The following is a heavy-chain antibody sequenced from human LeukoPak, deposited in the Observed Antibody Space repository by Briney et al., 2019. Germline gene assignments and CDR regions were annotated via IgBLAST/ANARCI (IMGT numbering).Heavy chain of an antibody. CDR3: ARHQAYSSGYYDARSNYFDY. CDR2: IYYSGST. V-gene: IGHV4-39*01. J-gene: IGHJ4*02. CDR1: GGSISSSSYY. D-gene: IGHD3-22*01. Sequence: SETLSLTCTVSGGSISSSSYYWGWIRQPPGKGLEWIGSIYYSGSTYYNPSLKSRVTISVDTSKNQFSLKLSSVTAADTAVYYCARHQAYSSGYYDARSNYFDYWGQGTLVTVPS.